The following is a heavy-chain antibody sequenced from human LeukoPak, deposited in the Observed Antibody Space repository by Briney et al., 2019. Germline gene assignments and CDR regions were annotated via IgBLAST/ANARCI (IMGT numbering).Heavy chain of an antibody. D-gene: IGHD2-2*01. CDR2: IKQDGSEK. J-gene: IGHJ4*02. CDR1: GFTFSSYW. Sequence: GGSLRLSCAASGFTFSSYWMSWVRQAPGKGLEWVANIKQDGSEKYYVDSVKGRFTISRDNAKNSLYLQMNSLRAEDTAVYYCARDDWSCSSTSCPSDYWGQGTLVTVSS. CDR3: ARDDWSCSSTSCPSDY. V-gene: IGHV3-7*01.